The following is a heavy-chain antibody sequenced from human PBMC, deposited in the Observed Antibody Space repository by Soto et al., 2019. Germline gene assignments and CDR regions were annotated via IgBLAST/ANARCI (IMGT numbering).Heavy chain of an antibody. CDR3: AKDNPYYDILTGYTRYYYYGMDV. D-gene: IGHD3-9*01. J-gene: IGHJ6*02. Sequence: LRLSFAASGFTFSSYGMHWVRQAPGKGLEWVAVISYDGSNKYYADSVKGRFTISRDNSKNTLYLQMNSLRAEDTAVYYCAKDNPYYDILTGYTRYYYYGMDVWGQGTTVTVS. CDR2: ISYDGSNK. CDR1: GFTFSSYG. V-gene: IGHV3-30*18.